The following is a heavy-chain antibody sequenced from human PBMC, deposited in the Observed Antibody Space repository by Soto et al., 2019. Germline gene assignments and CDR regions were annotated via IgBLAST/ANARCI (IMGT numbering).Heavy chain of an antibody. CDR3: ARRLDDRADEGFDV. CDR2: NIPLFGTT. J-gene: IGHJ3*01. V-gene: IGHV1-69*18. Sequence: QVHLVQSGAEVRKPGSSVKVSCKTSGGTFSTYTIYWVRQAPGQGLEWMGRNIPLFGTTKYAQNFQDRVTITAEESTSTTYMELSSLRAEDTAVYYCARRLDDRADEGFDVWGEGTAVTVSA. D-gene: IGHD3-16*01. CDR1: GGTFSTYT.